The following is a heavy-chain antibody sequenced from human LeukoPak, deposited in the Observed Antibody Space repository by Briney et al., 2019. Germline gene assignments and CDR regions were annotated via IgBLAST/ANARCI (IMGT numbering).Heavy chain of an antibody. V-gene: IGHV1-2*02. CDR1: GYTFIDYY. Sequence: ASVKVSCKASGYTFIDYYIHWVRQAPGQGLEWMGWIDPNNGGTNYAQKFQGRVTMTRDTSITTVYMELSGLRSDDTALYFFARGDYYGSGNTHEYWGQGTLVTVSS. CDR2: IDPNNGGT. D-gene: IGHD3-10*01. CDR3: ARGDYYGSGNTHEY. J-gene: IGHJ4*02.